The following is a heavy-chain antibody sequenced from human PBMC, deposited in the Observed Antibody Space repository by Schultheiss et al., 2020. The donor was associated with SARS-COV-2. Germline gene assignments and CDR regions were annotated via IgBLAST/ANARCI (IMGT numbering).Heavy chain of an antibody. J-gene: IGHJ5*02. V-gene: IGHV3-11*06. Sequence: GGSLRLSCAASGFTFSDYYISWIRQAPGKGLEWISYISGTEGYTKYADSVKGRFTISRDNAKNSVYLQMNSLRTDDTGVYYCARGSWFDPWGQGTLVTVSS. CDR2: ISGTEGYT. CDR3: ARGSWFDP. CDR1: GFTFSDYY.